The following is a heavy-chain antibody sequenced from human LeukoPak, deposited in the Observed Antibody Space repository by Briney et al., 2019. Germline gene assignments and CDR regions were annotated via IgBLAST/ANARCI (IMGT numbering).Heavy chain of an antibody. Sequence: GASVKVSCKASGYTFTSYGISWVRQAPGQGLEWMGWISAYNGNANYAQKLQGRVTMTTDTSTSTAYMELRSLRSDDTAVYYCAISGGGVRGVIPFDYWGQGTLVTVSS. D-gene: IGHD3-10*01. CDR2: ISAYNGNA. V-gene: IGHV1-18*01. J-gene: IGHJ4*02. CDR1: GYTFTSYG. CDR3: AISGGGVRGVIPFDY.